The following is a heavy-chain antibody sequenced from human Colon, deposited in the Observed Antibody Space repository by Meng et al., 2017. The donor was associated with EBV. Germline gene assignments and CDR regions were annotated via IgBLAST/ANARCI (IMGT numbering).Heavy chain of an antibody. V-gene: IGHV4-30-2*01. J-gene: IGHJ4*02. CDR2: IYHSGGT. CDR1: GDSVTNGGYS. D-gene: IGHD7-27*01. Sequence: QRQLQESRSGLPKPSHTLSLTCVVSGDSVTNGGYSWGWIRQPPGKGLEWIGYIYHSGGTKYNPSLKSRVTISVDTSKNQFSLKLSSVTAADTAVYYCARDTSTWGNKGLDHWGQGILVTVSS. CDR3: ARDTSTWGNKGLDH.